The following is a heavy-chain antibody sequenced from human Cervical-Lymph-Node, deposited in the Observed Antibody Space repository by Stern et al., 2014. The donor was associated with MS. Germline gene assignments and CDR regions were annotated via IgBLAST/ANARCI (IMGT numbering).Heavy chain of an antibody. CDR3: AKSGGVVNFQNYYYGMDV. CDR2: ISYDGSIK. CDR1: GFTFSSHG. Sequence: VQLVESGGGVVQPGRSLRLSCAASGFTFSSHGMHWVRQAPGKGLERVAVISYDGSIKYYADSVKGRFTISRDNSKNTLYLQMNSLRAEDRAVYFCAKSGGVVNFQNYYYGMDVWGQGTTVTVSS. V-gene: IGHV3-30*18. D-gene: IGHD2-15*01. J-gene: IGHJ6*02.